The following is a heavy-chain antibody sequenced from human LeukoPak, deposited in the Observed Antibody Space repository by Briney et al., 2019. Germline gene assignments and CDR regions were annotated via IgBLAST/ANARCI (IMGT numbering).Heavy chain of an antibody. CDR1: GFTFSDRY. J-gene: IGHJ4*02. CDR3: ARVSSSWHLDD. Sequence: GGSLRLSCAASGFTFSDRYMDWVRQAPGKGLEWVGRARDKAHSYTTEYAASANGRFTISRDDSNNALYLHMNSLKTEDTAVYYCARVSSSWHLDDWGQGTLVTVSS. D-gene: IGHD3-16*02. V-gene: IGHV3-72*01. CDR2: ARDKAHSYTT.